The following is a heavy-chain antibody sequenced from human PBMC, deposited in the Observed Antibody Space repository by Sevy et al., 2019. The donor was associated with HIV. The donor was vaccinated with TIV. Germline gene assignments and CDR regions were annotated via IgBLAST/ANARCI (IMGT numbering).Heavy chain of an antibody. CDR2: ISGSGGRT. CDR3: AKDPYSSGEYFQK. CDR1: GFNFNNYA. D-gene: IGHD3-22*01. V-gene: IGHV3-23*01. Sequence: GGCLRLYCKASGFNFNNYAMSWVRQAPGKGLACVSTISGSGGRTYTAESVRGRLTISRDNSKRTVYLQMNSLRGDDTAIYYCAKDPYSSGEYFQKWGQGARVTVSS. J-gene: IGHJ1*01.